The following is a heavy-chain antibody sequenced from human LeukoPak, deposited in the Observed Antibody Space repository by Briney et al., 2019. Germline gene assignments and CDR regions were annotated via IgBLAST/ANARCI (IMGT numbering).Heavy chain of an antibody. D-gene: IGHD2-2*01. J-gene: IGHJ4*02. CDR3: ARVYYAFESYYFDY. CDR1: GGTFSSYA. V-gene: IGHV1-69*06. CDR2: IIPIFGTA. Sequence: ASVKVSCKASGGTFSSYAISWVRQAPGQGLEWMGGIIPIFGTANYAQKFQGRVTITADKSTSTAYMELSSLRSEDTAVYYCARVYYAFESYYFDYWGQGTLVTVSS.